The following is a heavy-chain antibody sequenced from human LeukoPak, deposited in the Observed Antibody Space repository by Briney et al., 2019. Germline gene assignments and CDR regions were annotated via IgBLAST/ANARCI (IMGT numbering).Heavy chain of an antibody. CDR1: GFPFTSGFTFSDYY. CDR3: ARGGTGAFDY. V-gene: IGHV3-11*06. Sequence: GGSLRLSCAASGFPFTSGFTFSDYYISSIRQAPGKGLEWVSYISSTSAYTSYADSVKGRFTISRDNANNSLFLQINGLRAEDTAIYYCARGGTGAFDYWGQGTLVTVSS. CDR2: ISSTSAYT. J-gene: IGHJ4*02. D-gene: IGHD2-8*02.